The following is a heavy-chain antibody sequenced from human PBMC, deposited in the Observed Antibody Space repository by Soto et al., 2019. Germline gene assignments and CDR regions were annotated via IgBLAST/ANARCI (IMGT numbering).Heavy chain of an antibody. J-gene: IGHJ4*02. CDR2: IYYSGST. D-gene: IGHD5-12*01. Sequence: SETLALTCTVSGGSVSSGSYYWSWIRQPPGKGLEWIGYIYYSGSTNYNPSPKSRVTISVDTSKNQFSLKLSSVTAADTAVYYCARDLQYSGYGLFGYWGQGTLVTVSS. V-gene: IGHV4-61*01. CDR1: GGSVSSGSYY. CDR3: ARDLQYSGYGLFGY.